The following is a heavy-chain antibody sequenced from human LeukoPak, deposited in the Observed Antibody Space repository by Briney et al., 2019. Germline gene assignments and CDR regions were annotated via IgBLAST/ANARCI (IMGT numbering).Heavy chain of an antibody. CDR1: GFTFSSYS. D-gene: IGHD3-16*02. CDR3: ARVAGDYVWGSYRYFDY. V-gene: IGHV3-48*01. Sequence: GGSLRLSCAASGFTFSSYSMNWVRQAPGKGLEWVSYISSSSSTIYHADSVKGRFTISRDNAKNSLYLQMNSLRAEDTAVYYCARVAGDYVWGSYRYFDYWGQGTLVTVSS. J-gene: IGHJ4*02. CDR2: ISSSSSTI.